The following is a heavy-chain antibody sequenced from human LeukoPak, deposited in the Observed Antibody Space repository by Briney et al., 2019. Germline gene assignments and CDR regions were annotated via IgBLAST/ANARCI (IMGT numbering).Heavy chain of an antibody. CDR1: GFIFDDYT. CDR3: AKEGDYGDYLNFDH. V-gene: IGHV3-43*01. CDR2: ISWDGGTT. Sequence: GGSLRLSCAASGFIFDDYTMYWVRQAPGKGLEWVSLISWDGGTTYYADSVKGRFTISRDNSKNTLYLQISSLRAEDTAVYYCAKEGDYGDYLNFDHWGQGTLVTVSS. D-gene: IGHD4-17*01. J-gene: IGHJ4*02.